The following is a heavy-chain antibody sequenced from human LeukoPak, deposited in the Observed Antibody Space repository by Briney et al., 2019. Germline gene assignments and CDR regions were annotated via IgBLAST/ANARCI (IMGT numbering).Heavy chain of an antibody. CDR2: IYYSGST. CDR3: ARGLDYSKLGY. V-gene: IGHV4-30-4*08. D-gene: IGHD4-11*01. Sequence: PSQTLSLTCTVSGVSISSADSYWSWVRQPPGKGLELIGYIYYSGSTCYNPSLESRATISVDTSKTQFSLNLNSVTAADTAVYFCARGLDYSKLGYWGQGTLVTVSS. CDR1: GVSISSADSY. J-gene: IGHJ4*02.